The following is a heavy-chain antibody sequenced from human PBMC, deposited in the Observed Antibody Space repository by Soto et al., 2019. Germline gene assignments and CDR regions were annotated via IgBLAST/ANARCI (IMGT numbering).Heavy chain of an antibody. CDR3: ARVWGGAFDI. J-gene: IGHJ3*02. CDR2: IYYSGST. D-gene: IGHD3-10*01. V-gene: IGHV4-59*01. Sequence: QVQLQESGPGLVKPSETLSLTCTVSGGSISSYYWSWIRQPPGKGLEWIGYIYYSGSTNYNPSLXGXAXIXXDTSKSPVALKLSSVTAADTAVYYCARVWGGAFDIWGQGTMVTVSS. CDR1: GGSISSYY.